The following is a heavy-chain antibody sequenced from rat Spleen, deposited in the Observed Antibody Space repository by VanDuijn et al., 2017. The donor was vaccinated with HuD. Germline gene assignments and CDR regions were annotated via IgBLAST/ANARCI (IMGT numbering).Heavy chain of an antibody. V-gene: IGHV3-1*01. Sequence: EVQLQESGPGLVKPSQSLSLTCSVTGYSITSNYWGWIRKFPGNKMEWLGYMSYSSTTGYNPSLKSRISITRDTSKNQFFLQLNSVTIEDTATYYCARYRDSYGHVGIFDYWGLGVMVTVSS. D-gene: IGHD1-12*01. J-gene: IGHJ2*01. CDR3: ARYRDSYGHVGIFDY. CDR2: MSYSSTT. CDR1: GYSITSNY.